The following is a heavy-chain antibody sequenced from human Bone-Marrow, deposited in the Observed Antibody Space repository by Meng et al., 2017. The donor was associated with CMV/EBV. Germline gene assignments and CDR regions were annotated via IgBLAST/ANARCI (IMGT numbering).Heavy chain of an antibody. D-gene: IGHD3-22*01. Sequence: GGSLRLSCAASGFTFSSYAMHWVRQAPGKGLEWVAVISYDGSNKYYADSVKGRFTISRDNSKNTLYRQMNSLRAEDTAVYYCARVRYYDSSGYFDYWGQGTLVTVYS. CDR1: GFTFSSYA. CDR3: ARVRYYDSSGYFDY. J-gene: IGHJ4*02. CDR2: ISYDGSNK. V-gene: IGHV3-30-3*01.